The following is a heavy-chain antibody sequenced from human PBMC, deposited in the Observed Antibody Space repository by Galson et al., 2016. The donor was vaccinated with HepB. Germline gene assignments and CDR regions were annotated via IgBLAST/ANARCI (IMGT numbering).Heavy chain of an antibody. V-gene: IGHV1-69*13. Sequence: SVKVSCKASGGTFSSYGISWVRQAPGQGLEWMGGIIPIFGTANYPQKFQGRLTITADEYTRTAYMALISLTSEDTAVYYCARETIVVVPAAIRGDDYYDMDDWGQGTTVTVSS. CDR3: ARETIVVVPAAIRGDDYYDMDD. J-gene: IGHJ6*02. CDR1: GGTFSSYG. D-gene: IGHD2-2*01. CDR2: IIPIFGTA.